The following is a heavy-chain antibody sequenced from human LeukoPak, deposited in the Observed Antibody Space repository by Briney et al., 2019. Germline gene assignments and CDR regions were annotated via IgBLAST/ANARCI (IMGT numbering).Heavy chain of an antibody. V-gene: IGHV1-69*01. Sequence: VASVKVSCKASGGTFSSYAISWVRQAPGQGLEWMGGIIPIFGTANYAQKFQGRVTITADESTSTAYMELSSLGSEDTAVYYCARLTGDGDGYNYEFDYWGQGTLVTVSS. D-gene: IGHD5-24*01. CDR3: ARLTGDGDGYNYEFDY. J-gene: IGHJ4*02. CDR1: GGTFSSYA. CDR2: IIPIFGTA.